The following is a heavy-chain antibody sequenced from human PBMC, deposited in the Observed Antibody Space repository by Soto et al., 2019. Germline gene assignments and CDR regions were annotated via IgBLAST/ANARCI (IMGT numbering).Heavy chain of an antibody. J-gene: IGHJ4*02. CDR2: INAGNGNT. Sequence: GASVKVSCKASGYTFTSYGISWVRQAPGQRLEWMGWINAGNGNTKYSQKFQGRVTITRDTSASTAYMELSSLRSEDTAVYYCASGQKLGTSIAVAGTFYFDYWGQGNLVSVSS. CDR3: ASGQKLGTSIAVAGTFYFDY. D-gene: IGHD6-19*01. V-gene: IGHV1-3*01. CDR1: GYTFTSYG.